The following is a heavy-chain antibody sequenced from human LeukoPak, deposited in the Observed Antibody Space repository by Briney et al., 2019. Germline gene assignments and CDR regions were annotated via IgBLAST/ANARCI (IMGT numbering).Heavy chain of an antibody. CDR1: GFTFSSSV. CDR2: IDGSGTRT. J-gene: IGHJ4*02. CDR3: ARDRGGYSTDFDW. Sequence: PGGSLRLSCAASGFTFSSSVMGWVRQAPGKGPEWVSTIDGSGTRTFYALSFNGRFIISRDNSMNTLYLQMDGLRAEDTAAYYCARDRGGYSTDFDWWGQGALVTVSS. V-gene: IGHV3-23*01. D-gene: IGHD5-12*01.